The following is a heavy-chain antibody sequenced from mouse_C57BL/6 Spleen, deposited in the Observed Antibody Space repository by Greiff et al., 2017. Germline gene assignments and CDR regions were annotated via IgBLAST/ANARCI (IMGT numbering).Heavy chain of an antibody. V-gene: IGHV1-18*01. CDR3: ARGGLWLPYYAMDY. Sequence: VQLQQSGPELVKPGASVKIPCKASGYTFTDYNMDWVKQSHGKSLEWIGDINPNNGGTIYNQKFKGKATLTVDKSSSTAYMELRSLTSEDTAVYYCARGGLWLPYYAMDYWGQGTSVTVSS. J-gene: IGHJ4*01. CDR1: GYTFTDYN. CDR2: INPNNGGT. D-gene: IGHD2-2*01.